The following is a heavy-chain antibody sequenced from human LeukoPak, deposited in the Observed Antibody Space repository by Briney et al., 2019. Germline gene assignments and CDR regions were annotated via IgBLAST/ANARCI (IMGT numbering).Heavy chain of an antibody. D-gene: IGHD3-3*01. CDR2: ISYDGSNK. CDR1: GFTFSSYA. Sequence: GGSLRLSCAASGFTFSSYAMHWVRQAPGKGLEWVAVISYDGSNKYYADSVKGRFTISRDNSKNTLYLQMNSLRAGDTAVYYCAKDQDYVLRFLWGHFQHWGQGTLVTVSS. CDR3: AKDQDYVLRFLWGHFQH. J-gene: IGHJ1*01. V-gene: IGHV3-30-3*01.